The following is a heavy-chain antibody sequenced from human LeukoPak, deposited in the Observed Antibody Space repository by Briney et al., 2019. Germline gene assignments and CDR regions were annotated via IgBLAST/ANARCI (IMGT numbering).Heavy chain of an antibody. CDR1: GYTFTGYY. CDR3: ARDPSGDYSDTYYFDY. Sequence: ASVKVSCKASGYTFTGYYMHWVRQAPGQGLEWMGWINPNSGGTNYAQKFQGRVTMTRDTSISTAYMELSRLRSDDTAVYYCARDPSGDYSDTYYFDYWGQGTLVTVSS. CDR2: INPNSGGT. V-gene: IGHV1-2*02. D-gene: IGHD4-17*01. J-gene: IGHJ4*02.